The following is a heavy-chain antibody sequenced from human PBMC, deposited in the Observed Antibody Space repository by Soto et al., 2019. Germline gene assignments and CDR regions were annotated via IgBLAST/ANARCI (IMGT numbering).Heavy chain of an antibody. CDR3: ARDHVDTPMTNFDY. D-gene: IGHD5-18*01. V-gene: IGHV4-34*01. Sequence: SVTLSLTCAVYGGSFSGYYWSWIRQPPGKGLEWIGEINHSGSTNYNPSLKSRVTISVDTSKNQFSLKLNSVTAADTAIYYCARDHVDTPMTNFDYWGQGTLVTAPQ. CDR2: INHSGST. CDR1: GGSFSGYY. J-gene: IGHJ4*02.